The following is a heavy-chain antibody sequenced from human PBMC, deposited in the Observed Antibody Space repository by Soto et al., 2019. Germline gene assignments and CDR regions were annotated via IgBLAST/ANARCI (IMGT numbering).Heavy chain of an antibody. CDR1: GFTFSSSA. V-gene: IGHV3-23*01. Sequence: EVQMLESGGGLVQPGGSLRLSCAASGFTFSSSAMNWVRQAPGKGLKWVSSISNSGGTTSYADSVKGRFTISRDNSKNPLYLQMNSLRAGETAVYYCAKGSRGAYYYCMDVWGKGTTVTVSS. CDR2: ISNSGGTT. CDR3: AKGSRGAYYYCMDV. J-gene: IGHJ6*03.